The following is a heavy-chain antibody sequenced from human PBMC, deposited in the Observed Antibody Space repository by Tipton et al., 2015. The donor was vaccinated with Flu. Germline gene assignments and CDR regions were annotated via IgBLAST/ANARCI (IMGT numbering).Heavy chain of an antibody. V-gene: IGHV4-38-2*01. CDR1: GDSISSDFY. Sequence: TLSLTCAVSGDSISSDFYWAWIRQFPGKGLEWIGTVSRTGSTIYNPSLKSRVTISIDTSKNQFSLNMRSVTAADTAVYYCARGRVRGGLWGQGTLVTVSS. J-gene: IGHJ4*02. CDR3: ARGRVRGGL. D-gene: IGHD3-16*01. CDR2: VSRTGST.